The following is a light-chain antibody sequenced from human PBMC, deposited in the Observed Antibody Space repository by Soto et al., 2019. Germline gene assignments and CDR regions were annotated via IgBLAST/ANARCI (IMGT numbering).Light chain of an antibody. J-gene: IGKJ4*01. CDR2: DAS. CDR3: QQYDNYKPLT. Sequence: DFQMTQSPSTLSASFGDRVTITCRASQSISSWLAWYQQKPGKAPKLLVFDASSLESGTPSRFSGRRSGTQFTLTINGLQPDDFATYYCQQYDNYKPLTFGGGTKVDIK. CDR1: QSISSW. V-gene: IGKV1-5*01.